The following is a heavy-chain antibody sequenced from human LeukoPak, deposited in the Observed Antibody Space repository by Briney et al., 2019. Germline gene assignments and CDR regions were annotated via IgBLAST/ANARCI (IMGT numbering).Heavy chain of an antibody. V-gene: IGHV4-39*07. CDR2: IFYSGST. CDR1: GGSISTSNYY. Sequence: SETLSLTCTVSGGSISTSNYYWGWIRQPPGKGLEWIGNIFYSGSTYYSPSLRSRVTISLDTSRNQFSLKLNSVTAADTAVYYCAKEGDYDILTGYPRGTDYWGQGTLVTVSS. D-gene: IGHD3-9*01. J-gene: IGHJ4*02. CDR3: AKEGDYDILTGYPRGTDY.